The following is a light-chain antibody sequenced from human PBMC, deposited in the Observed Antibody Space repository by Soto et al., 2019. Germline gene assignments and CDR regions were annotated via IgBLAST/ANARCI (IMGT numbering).Light chain of an antibody. V-gene: IGLV2-11*01. CDR3: SSYTTRNTRQIF. J-gene: IGLJ1*01. CDR2: DVS. Sequence: QSVLTQPRSVSGSPGQSVTISCTGTSTDVGAYNYVSWYQQHPGEAPKLIIYDVSNWPSGVPDRFSGSKSGITASLTISGLQAVDEADYYCSSYTTRNTRQIFFGTGTKVT. CDR1: STDVGAYNY.